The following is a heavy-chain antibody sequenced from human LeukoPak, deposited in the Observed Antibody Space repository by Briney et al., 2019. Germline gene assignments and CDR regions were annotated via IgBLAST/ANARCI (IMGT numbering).Heavy chain of an antibody. CDR3: ARVVVVPAAIPIHY. Sequence: SETLSLTCTVSGGSISSSSYYWGWIRQPPGKGLEWIGSIYYSGSTYYNPSLKSRVTISVDTSKNQFSLKLSSVTAAVTAVYYCARVVVVPAAIPIHYWGQGTLVTVSS. D-gene: IGHD2-2*02. J-gene: IGHJ4*02. V-gene: IGHV4-39*01. CDR2: IYYSGST. CDR1: GGSISSSSYY.